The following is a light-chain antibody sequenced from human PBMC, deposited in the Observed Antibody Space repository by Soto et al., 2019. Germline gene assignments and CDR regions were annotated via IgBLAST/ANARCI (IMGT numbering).Light chain of an antibody. J-gene: IGLJ1*01. CDR3: CSYAGSGTDFV. CDR2: EGN. V-gene: IGLV2-23*01. Sequence: QSALTQPASVSGSPGQSITISCTGTNNDLGSYNIVSWYQQHPGKAPKLIIYEGNRRPSGVATRFSDSKSDTTASLTISGLQAEDEADYYCCSYAGSGTDFVFGTGNKLTVL. CDR1: NNDLGSYNI.